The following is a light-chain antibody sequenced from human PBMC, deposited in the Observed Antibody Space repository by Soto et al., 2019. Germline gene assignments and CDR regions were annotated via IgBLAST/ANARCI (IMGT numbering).Light chain of an antibody. CDR3: QQYGRSGT. V-gene: IGKV3-20*01. CDR2: GAS. J-gene: IGKJ1*01. Sequence: VLTHSPGTLSLSPAERATLSCRASQSISSSYLAWYQQKPGQAPRLLIYGASRRATGIPDRFSGSGSGTDFPPTISRLEPEDFAVYYCQQYGRSGTFGQGTKVDIK. CDR1: QSISSSY.